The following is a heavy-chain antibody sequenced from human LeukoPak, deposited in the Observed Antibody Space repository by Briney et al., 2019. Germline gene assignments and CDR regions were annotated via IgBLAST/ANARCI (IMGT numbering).Heavy chain of an antibody. V-gene: IGHV3-7*01. J-gene: IGHJ4*02. Sequence: PGGSLRLSCAASGFTFSSSWMSWVRQAPGKGLEWVANIKLDGSEEYYVDSVKTRFTISRDNAKNSLYLQMNRLRAEDTAVFFCARDQVGDFDYWGQGTLVTVSS. CDR3: ARDQVGDFDY. CDR2: IKLDGSEE. D-gene: IGHD1-26*01. CDR1: GFTFSSSW.